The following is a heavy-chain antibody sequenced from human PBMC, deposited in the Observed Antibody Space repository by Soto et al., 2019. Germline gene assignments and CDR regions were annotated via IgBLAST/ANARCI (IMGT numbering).Heavy chain of an antibody. CDR1: GFTFSSYA. CDR3: VRFYVWVSSRYLDY. CDR2: ISTNGGRT. D-gene: IGHD3-16*01. V-gene: IGHV3-64D*06. Sequence: GGSLRLSCSASGFTFSSYAMHWVRQAPGKGLECVSGISTNGGRTYYADSVKDRFLISRDNSKNTVYLHMNSLRLEDTAVYFCVRFYVWVSSRYLDYWGQGTLGTVSS. J-gene: IGHJ4*02.